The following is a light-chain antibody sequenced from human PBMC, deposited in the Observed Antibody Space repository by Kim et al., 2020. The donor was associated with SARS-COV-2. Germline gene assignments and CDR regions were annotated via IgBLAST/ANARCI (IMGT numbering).Light chain of an antibody. Sequence: SSELTQDPAVSVALGQTVRITCQGDSLRRYYASWYQQKSGQAPVLVIYGKNNRPSGIPDRVYGSSSGNTASLTITGAQAEDEADYYCHSRDSSDNHLFGG. CDR1: SLRRYY. CDR3: HSRDSSDNHL. CDR2: GKN. J-gene: IGLJ3*02. V-gene: IGLV3-19*01.